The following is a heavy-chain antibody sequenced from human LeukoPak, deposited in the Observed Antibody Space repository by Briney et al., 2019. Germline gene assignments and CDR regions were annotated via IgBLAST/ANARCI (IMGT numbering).Heavy chain of an antibody. CDR3: AREESYGYFDY. CDR1: GFTFSDYF. V-gene: IGHV3-11*04. D-gene: IGHD5-18*01. Sequence: GGSLRLSCAASGFTFSDYFMSWIRQAPGKGLEWVSYIRSSGSTIYYADSVKGRFTISRDNAKNSLYLQMNSLRAEDTAVYYCAREESYGYFDYWGQGTLVTVSS. J-gene: IGHJ4*02. CDR2: IRSSGSTI.